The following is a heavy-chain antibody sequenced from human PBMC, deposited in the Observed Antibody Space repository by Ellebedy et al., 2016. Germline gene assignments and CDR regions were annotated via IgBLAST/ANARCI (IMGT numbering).Heavy chain of an antibody. CDR2: IIPIFGTA. V-gene: IGHV1-69*13. D-gene: IGHD2-15*01. CDR3: ARAKLFRYCSGGSCYSISWFDP. J-gene: IGHJ5*02. CDR1: GGTFSSYA. Sequence: SVKVSXXASGGTFSSYAISWVRQAPGQGLEWMGGIIPIFGTANYAQKFQGRVTITADESTSTAYMELSSLRSEDTAVYYCARAKLFRYCSGGSCYSISWFDPWGQGTLVTVSS.